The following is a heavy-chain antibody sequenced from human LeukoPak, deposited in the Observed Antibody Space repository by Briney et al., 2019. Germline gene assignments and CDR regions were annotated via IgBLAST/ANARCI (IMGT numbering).Heavy chain of an antibody. CDR2: ISSSSSYI. CDR3: ARAPPGIATLAGYMDV. D-gene: IGHD6-6*01. J-gene: IGHJ6*03. Sequence: GGSLRLSCAASGFTFSSYTMNWVRQAPGKGLEWVSFISSSSSYIYYTDSVKGRFTISRDNARNSLFLQMNSLRADDTAVYYCARAPPGIATLAGYMDVWGKGTTVTVSS. CDR1: GFTFSSYT. V-gene: IGHV3-21*06.